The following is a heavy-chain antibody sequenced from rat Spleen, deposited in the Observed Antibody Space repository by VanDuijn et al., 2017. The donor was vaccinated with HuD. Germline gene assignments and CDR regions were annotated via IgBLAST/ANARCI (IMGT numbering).Heavy chain of an antibody. CDR2: IIYDGTRT. Sequence: EVQLVESGGGLVQPGRSLKLSCAASGFTFSNYGMAWVRQAPTKGLEWVATIIYDGTRTHYRDSVKGRFTISRDNAKSTLYLQMDSLRSEDTATYYCTTPQDGPNLLLQWRGVMDAWGQGASVTVSS. J-gene: IGHJ4*01. V-gene: IGHV5-29*01. CDR1: GFTFSNYG. D-gene: IGHD1-1*01. CDR3: TTPQDGPNLLLQWRGVMDA.